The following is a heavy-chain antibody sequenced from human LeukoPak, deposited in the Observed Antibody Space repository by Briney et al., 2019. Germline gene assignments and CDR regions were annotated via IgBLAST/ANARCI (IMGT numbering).Heavy chain of an antibody. CDR3: ARAPYSGSYSWFDP. V-gene: IGHV4-59*01. CDR1: GGSFSSYY. D-gene: IGHD1-26*01. Sequence: SETLSLTCAVSGGSFSSYYWSWVRQPQGKGLEWIGYIYYSGSNKYNPSLKSRVTISVDTSKNQFSLKLSSVTAADTAVYDCARAPYSGSYSWFDPWGQGTLVTVSS. J-gene: IGHJ5*02. CDR2: IYYSGSN.